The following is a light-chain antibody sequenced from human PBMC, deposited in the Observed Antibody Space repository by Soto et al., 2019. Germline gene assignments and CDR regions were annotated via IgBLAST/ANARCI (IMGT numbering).Light chain of an antibody. CDR2: AAS. CDR3: QQYYSYPPT. J-gene: IGKJ1*01. Sequence: AIRMTQSPSSFSASTGDRVTITCRASQGISSYLAWYQQNPGKAPKLLIYAASTLQSGVPSRFSGIGAGTDFTLTISCLQSEDFATYYCQQYYSYPPTFGQGTKVDIK. CDR1: QGISSY. V-gene: IGKV1-8*01.